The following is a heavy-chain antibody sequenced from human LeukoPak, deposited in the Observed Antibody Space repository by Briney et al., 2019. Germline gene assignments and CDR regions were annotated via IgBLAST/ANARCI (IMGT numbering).Heavy chain of an antibody. CDR3: ARLRRDYYDSSGYWFDP. D-gene: IGHD3-22*01. V-gene: IGHV1-69*13. J-gene: IGHJ5*02. CDR2: IIPIFGTA. CDR1: GGTFSSYA. Sequence: SVKVSCKASGGTFSSYAISWVRQAPGQGLEWMGGIIPIFGTANYAQKFQGKVTITADESTSTAYMELSSLRSEDTAVYYCARLRRDYYDSSGYWFDPWGQGTLVTVSS.